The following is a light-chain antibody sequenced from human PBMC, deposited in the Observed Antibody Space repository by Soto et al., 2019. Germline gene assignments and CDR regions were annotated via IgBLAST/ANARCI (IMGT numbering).Light chain of an antibody. CDR2: DTD. J-gene: IGLJ1*01. CDR3: LLYYTGRLNV. Sequence: QAVVTQEPSLTVSPGGTVTLTCGSSTGPVTNGHFPYWFQQKPGQAPRPLIYDTDNKHSWTPARFSASLLGDKAALTLSGALPEDEADYYCLLYYTGRLNVFGPGTKVTVL. V-gene: IGLV7-46*01. CDR1: TGPVTNGHF.